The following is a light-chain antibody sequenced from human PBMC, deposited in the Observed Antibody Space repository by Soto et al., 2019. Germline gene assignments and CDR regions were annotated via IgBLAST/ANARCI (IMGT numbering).Light chain of an antibody. CDR2: TAS. J-gene: IGKJ5*01. CDR1: QGISTY. CDR3: QQRHSYPIT. V-gene: IGKV1-9*01. Sequence: DIQLTQSPSFLSASVGDRVTITCRASQGISTYLAWYQQEPGKAPKLLIHTASTLQSGVPSRFSGSVSGTEFTLTISSLQPEDFATYYCQQRHSYPITFGQGTRLEIK.